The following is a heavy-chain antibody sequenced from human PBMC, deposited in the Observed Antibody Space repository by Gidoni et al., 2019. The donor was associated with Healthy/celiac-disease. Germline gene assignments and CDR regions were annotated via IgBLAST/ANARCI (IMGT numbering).Heavy chain of an antibody. CDR3: ARGLRRRVGATLGGFWFDP. CDR2: INHSGST. J-gene: IGHJ5*02. V-gene: IGHV4-34*01. D-gene: IGHD1-26*01. Sequence: SWIRQPPGKGLEWIGEINHSGSTNYNPSLKSRVTISVDTSKNQFSLKLSSVTAADTAVYYCARGLRRRVGATLGGFWFDPWGQGTLVTVSS.